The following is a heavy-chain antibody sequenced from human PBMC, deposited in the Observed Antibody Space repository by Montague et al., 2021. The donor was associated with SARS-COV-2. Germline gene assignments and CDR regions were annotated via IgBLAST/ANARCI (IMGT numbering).Heavy chain of an antibody. J-gene: IGHJ6*02. CDR2: IYYSGST. CDR1: GGSISGYY. Sequence: SETLSLTCTVSGGSISGYYWSWIRQSPGKGLEWIGYIYYSGSTKYNSFLESRVTVSVDRSKNQVSLKLSSVTPADTAVYYCARLLRSCSNGVCRTYYYYAMDVWGQGTTVTVSS. D-gene: IGHD2-8*01. V-gene: IGHV4-59*01. CDR3: ARLLRSCSNGVCRTYYYYAMDV.